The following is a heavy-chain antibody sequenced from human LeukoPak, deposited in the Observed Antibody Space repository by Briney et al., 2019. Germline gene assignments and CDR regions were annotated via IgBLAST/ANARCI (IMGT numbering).Heavy chain of an antibody. D-gene: IGHD3-10*01. CDR3: ARNSMWFGKVYFDY. Sequence: SQTLSLTCTVSRSSLSSGGYCWSWIRQHPGTGLEWIGYTYYSGSTYDNPSLKSRVTISVDTSKNQFSLKLSFVTAADTAVYYGARNSMWFGKVYFDYWGQGTLVTVCS. V-gene: IGHV4-31*03. CDR1: RSSLSSGGYC. CDR2: TYYSGST. J-gene: IGHJ4*02.